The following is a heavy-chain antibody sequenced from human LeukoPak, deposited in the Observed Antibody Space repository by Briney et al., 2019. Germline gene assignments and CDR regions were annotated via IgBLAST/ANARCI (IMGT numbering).Heavy chain of an antibody. CDR3: AGISTICKSTDD. CDR1: GGSFSGYY. D-gene: IGHD3-3*02. J-gene: IGHJ4*02. Sequence: SETLSLTCAVYGGSFSGYYWSWIRHPPAKGLEWIGEINHSGSTNYNPSLKSRVTISVDTSKNQFSLKLSSVTAADTAVYYCAGISTICKSTDDGSQGSLVTVSS. V-gene: IGHV4-34*01. CDR2: INHSGST.